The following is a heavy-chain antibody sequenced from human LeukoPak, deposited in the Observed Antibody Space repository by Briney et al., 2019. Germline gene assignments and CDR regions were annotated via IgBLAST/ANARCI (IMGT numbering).Heavy chain of an antibody. D-gene: IGHD6-6*01. Sequence: SETLSLTCAVYGGSFSGYYWSWIRQPPGKGLEWIGEINHSGSTNYNPSLKSRVTISVDTSKNQFSLKLSSVTAADTAVYYCAGGYSSSSWYYYYGMDVWGQGTTVTVSS. CDR2: INHSGST. CDR1: GGSFSGYY. J-gene: IGHJ6*02. V-gene: IGHV4-34*01. CDR3: AGGYSSSSWYYYYGMDV.